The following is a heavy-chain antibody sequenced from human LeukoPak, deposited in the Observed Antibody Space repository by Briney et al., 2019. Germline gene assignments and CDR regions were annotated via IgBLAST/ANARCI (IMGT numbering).Heavy chain of an antibody. J-gene: IGHJ4*02. CDR1: GFTFDDYA. V-gene: IGHV3-23*01. CDR3: AKDVDPNFDY. Sequence: GGSLRLSCAASGFTFDDYAMHWVRQAPGKGLEWVSAISGSGGSTYYADSVKGRFTISRDNSKNTLYLQMNSLRAEDTAVYYCAKDVDPNFDYWGQGTLVTVSS. CDR2: ISGSGGST.